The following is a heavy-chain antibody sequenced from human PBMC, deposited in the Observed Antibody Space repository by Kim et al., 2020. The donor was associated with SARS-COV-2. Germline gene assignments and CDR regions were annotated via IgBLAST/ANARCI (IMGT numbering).Heavy chain of an antibody. J-gene: IGHJ5*02. Sequence: SETLSLTCTVSGGSISSSSYYWGWIRQPPGKGLEWIGSIYYSGSTYYNPSLKSRVTISVDTSKNQFSLKLSSVTAADTAVYYCARQDSSSWYGDNWFDPWGQGTLVTVSS. D-gene: IGHD6-13*01. V-gene: IGHV4-39*01. CDR3: ARQDSSSWYGDNWFDP. CDR1: GGSISSSSYY. CDR2: IYYSGST.